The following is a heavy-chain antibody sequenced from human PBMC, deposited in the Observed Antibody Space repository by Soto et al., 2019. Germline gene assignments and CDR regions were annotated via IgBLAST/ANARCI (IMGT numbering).Heavy chain of an antibody. D-gene: IGHD6-19*01. CDR2: INSYNGNT. CDR3: AREPVAGIWFDP. CDR1: GYTFTSYG. V-gene: IGHV1-18*01. Sequence: ASVKVSCKASGYTFTSYGISWVRQAPGQGLEWMGWINSYNGNTNYAQKLQGRVTMTTDTSTSTAYMELRSLRSDDTAVYYCAREPVAGIWFDPWGKGTLVPVSS. J-gene: IGHJ5*02.